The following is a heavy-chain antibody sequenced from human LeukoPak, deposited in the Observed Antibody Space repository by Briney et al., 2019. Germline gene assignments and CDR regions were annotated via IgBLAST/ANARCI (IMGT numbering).Heavy chain of an antibody. V-gene: IGHV3-30*03. CDR2: ISYAGSNK. Sequence: GGSLRLSCAASGFTFSSYGVHWVRRAPGTGLEWGAVISYAGSNKSYADSVKGRFTISRDNSKNTLYLQMNSLRVEDTAVHYCAGVACGDFLRPFEYWGQGILVTVSS. J-gene: IGHJ4*02. D-gene: IGHD2-21*02. CDR3: AGVACGDFLRPFEY. CDR1: GFTFSSYG.